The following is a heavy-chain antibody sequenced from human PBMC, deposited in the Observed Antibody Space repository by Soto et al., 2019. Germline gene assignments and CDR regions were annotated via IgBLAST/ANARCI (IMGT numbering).Heavy chain of an antibody. D-gene: IGHD3-22*01. CDR1: GFTIGDFW. CDR2: IKKDGSEK. CDR3: ARTVVVVVPDNFDH. V-gene: IGHV3-7*01. Sequence: GGSLRLSCAASGFTIGDFWMSWVRQAPGKGLEWVASIKKDGSEKYYVGSVKGRFTISRDSAKSSLYLQMDNLRGEDTAVYYCARTVVVVVPDNFDHWGQGTLVTVSS. J-gene: IGHJ4*02.